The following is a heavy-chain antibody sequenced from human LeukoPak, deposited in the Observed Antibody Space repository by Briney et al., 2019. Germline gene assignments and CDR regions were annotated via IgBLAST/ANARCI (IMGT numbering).Heavy chain of an antibody. CDR3: ARGGSRLTTAGDLDY. D-gene: IGHD3-16*01. CDR2: IYYSGTT. V-gene: IGHV4-39*01. J-gene: IGHJ4*02. Sequence: PSGTLSLTCTVSGGSISTSRYYWGWIRQPPGKGLEWIGSIYYSGTTYYNLSLKSRVTISVDTSRNQFSLRLSSVTAADTAVYYCARGGSRLTTAGDLDYWGQGTLVTVSS. CDR1: GGSISTSRYY.